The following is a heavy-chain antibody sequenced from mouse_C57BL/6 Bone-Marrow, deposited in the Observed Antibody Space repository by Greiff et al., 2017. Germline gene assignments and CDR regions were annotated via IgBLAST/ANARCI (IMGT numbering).Heavy chain of an antibody. CDR2: IHPNSGST. D-gene: IGHD1-1*01. CDR3: ARPYYYGSSYPYYFDY. CDR1: GYTFTSYW. J-gene: IGHJ2*01. Sequence: VQLQQPGAELVKPGASVKLSCKASGYTFTSYWMHWVKQRPGQGLEWIGMIHPNSGSTNYNEKFKSKATLTVAKSSSTAYMQLSSLPSEDSAVYYCARPYYYGSSYPYYFDYWGQGTTLTVSS. V-gene: IGHV1-64*01.